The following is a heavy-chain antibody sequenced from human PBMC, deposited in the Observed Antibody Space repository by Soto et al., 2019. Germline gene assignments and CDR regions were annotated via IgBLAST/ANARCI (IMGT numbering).Heavy chain of an antibody. CDR2: IYYSGST. D-gene: IGHD1-1*01. Sequence: PSETLSLTCTVSGGSISSYYWSWIRHPPGKGLEWIGYIYYSGSTNYNPSLKSRVTISVDTSKNQFSLKLSSVTAADTAVYYCARVPTGTGNWFDPWGQGTQVTVSS. J-gene: IGHJ5*02. CDR3: ARVPTGTGNWFDP. CDR1: GGSISSYY. V-gene: IGHV4-59*01.